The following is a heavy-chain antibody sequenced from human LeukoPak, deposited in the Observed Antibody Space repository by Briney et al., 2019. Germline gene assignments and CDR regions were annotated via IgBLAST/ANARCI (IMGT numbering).Heavy chain of an antibody. J-gene: IGHJ4*02. D-gene: IGHD2-21*02. CDR1: GFTFSSYW. V-gene: IGHV3-48*01. Sequence: PGGSLRLSCAASGFTFSSYWMSWVRQAPGKGLEWVSYISSSSSTIYYADSVKGRFTISRDNAKNSLYLQMNSLRAEDTAVYYCARDLTDCGGDCYSDYYFDYWGQGTLVTVSS. CDR3: ARDLTDCGGDCYSDYYFDY. CDR2: ISSSSSTI.